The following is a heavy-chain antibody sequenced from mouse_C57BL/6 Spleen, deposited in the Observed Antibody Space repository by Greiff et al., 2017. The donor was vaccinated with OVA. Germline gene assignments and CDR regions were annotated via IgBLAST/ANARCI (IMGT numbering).Heavy chain of an antibody. Sequence: QVHVKQSGPGLVQPSQSLSITCTVSGFSFTSYGVHWVRQSPGKGLEWLGVIWSGGSTDYNAAFISSLSISKDNSKSQVFFKMNMLQADDTAIYSCARNHDYYGSSYNYFDYWGQGTTLTVSS. J-gene: IGHJ2*01. CDR1: GFSFTSYG. V-gene: IGHV2-2*01. D-gene: IGHD1-1*01. CDR3: ARNHDYYGSSYNYFDY. CDR2: IWSGGST.